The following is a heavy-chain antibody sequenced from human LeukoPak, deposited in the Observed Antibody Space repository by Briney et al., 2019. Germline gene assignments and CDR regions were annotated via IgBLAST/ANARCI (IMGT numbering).Heavy chain of an antibody. D-gene: IGHD3-22*01. CDR1: GYSFSRYG. V-gene: IGHV1-18*01. CDR3: ARDLDYYDSSGSGWFDP. J-gene: IGHJ5*02. CDR2: ISTYNGNT. Sequence: GASVKVSCKASGYSFSRYGISWVRQAPGQGLEWMGWISTYNGNTNYAQKFQGRVTMTTDTSTNTAYMELRSPRSDDTAVYYCARDLDYYDSSGSGWFDPWGQGTLVTVPS.